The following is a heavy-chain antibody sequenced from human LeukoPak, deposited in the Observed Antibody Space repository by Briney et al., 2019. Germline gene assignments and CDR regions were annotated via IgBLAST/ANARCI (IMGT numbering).Heavy chain of an antibody. CDR3: AKPWGIVVVPAAFDY. J-gene: IGHJ4*02. Sequence: GGSLRLSCAASGFTFSSYGMDWVRQSPCKGLEWVAFIRYDGSNKYYADSVKGRFTISRDNSKNTLYLQMNSLRAEDTAVYYCAKPWGIVVVPAAFDYWDQGALVTVSS. D-gene: IGHD2-2*01. V-gene: IGHV3-30*02. CDR2: IRYDGSNK. CDR1: GFTFSSYG.